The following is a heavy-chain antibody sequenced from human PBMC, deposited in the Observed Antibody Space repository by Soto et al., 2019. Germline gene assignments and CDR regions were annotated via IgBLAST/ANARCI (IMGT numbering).Heavy chain of an antibody. CDR1: GFIFSNYA. Sequence: QVQLVESGGGVVQPGRSLRVSCAASGFIFSNYAMHWVRQAPGKGLEWVAVVSYDGNNQFYAESVKGRFTISRDSSKTTLYLQMNNLREEDTAVYYCARDRVYYYDNSGYYNFVYWGQGTLVIVSS. CDR2: VSYDGNNQ. J-gene: IGHJ4*02. V-gene: IGHV3-30-3*01. D-gene: IGHD3-22*01. CDR3: ARDRVYYYDNSGYYNFVY.